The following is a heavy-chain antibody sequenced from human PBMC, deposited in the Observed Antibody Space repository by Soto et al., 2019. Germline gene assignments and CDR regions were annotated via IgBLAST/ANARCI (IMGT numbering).Heavy chain of an antibody. CDR3: ARDLDIVLVPAASAGMDV. D-gene: IGHD2-2*03. V-gene: IGHV3-30-3*01. CDR1: GFTFSSYA. Sequence: QVQLVESGGGVVKPGRSLRLSCAASGFTFSSYAMHWVRQAPGKGLEWVAVISYDGSNKYYADSVKGRFTISRDNSKNTLYLQMNSLRAEDTAVYYCARDLDIVLVPAASAGMDVWGQGTTVTVSS. J-gene: IGHJ6*02. CDR2: ISYDGSNK.